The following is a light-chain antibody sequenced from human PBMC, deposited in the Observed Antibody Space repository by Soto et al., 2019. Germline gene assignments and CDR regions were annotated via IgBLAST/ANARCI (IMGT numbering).Light chain of an antibody. V-gene: IGKV1-16*01. CDR3: QQYKSYPYT. J-gene: IGKJ2*01. CDR2: GAS. Sequence: DIQMSQSPSSLSASVGDRVTITCRASQDISNYLAWFQQKPGKAPKSLIYGASSLQTGVPSRFSGSGSGTDFTLTISSLQPEDFASYYCQQYKSYPYTFGQGTNLEIK. CDR1: QDISNY.